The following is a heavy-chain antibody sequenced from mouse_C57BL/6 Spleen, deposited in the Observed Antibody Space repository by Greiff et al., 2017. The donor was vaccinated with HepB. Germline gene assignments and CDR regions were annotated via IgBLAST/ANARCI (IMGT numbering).Heavy chain of an antibody. V-gene: IGHV1-82*01. J-gene: IGHJ1*03. CDR3: ARRGCYGHWYFDV. D-gene: IGHD1-2*01. CDR2: IYPGDGDT. Sequence: QVQLQQSGPELVKPGASVKISCKASGYAFSSSWMNWVKQRPGKGLEWIGRIYPGDGDTNYNGKFKGKATLTADKSSSTAYMQLSSLTSEDSAVYFCARRGCYGHWYFDVWGTWTTVTVSS. CDR1: GYAFSSSW.